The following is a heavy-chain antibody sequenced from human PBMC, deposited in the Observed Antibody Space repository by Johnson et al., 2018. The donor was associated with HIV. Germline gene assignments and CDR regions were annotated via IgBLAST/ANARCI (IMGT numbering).Heavy chain of an antibody. V-gene: IGHV3-11*04. J-gene: IGHJ3*02. CDR1: GFTFSDSY. Sequence: QVQLVESGGGWVKPGGSLSLSCAASGFTFSDSYMNWIRQAPGKGLAWVSYISGIDCAIWYADAVKGRFTVSRDNAKNSFYLQMNSLRAEDTAVYYCARSVNAGRPFDIWGQGTLVTVSS. D-gene: IGHD2-8*01. CDR3: ARSVNAGRPFDI. CDR2: ISGIDCAI.